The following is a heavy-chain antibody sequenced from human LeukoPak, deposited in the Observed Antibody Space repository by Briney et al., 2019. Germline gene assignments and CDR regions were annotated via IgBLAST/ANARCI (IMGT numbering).Heavy chain of an antibody. CDR1: GASITDYY. CDR2: IYYTGSP. V-gene: IGHV4-59*01. Sequence: PSETLSLTCTVSGASITDYYWSWIRQPPAKGLEWIGYIYYTGSPNYNPSLKSRVTLSLDRSQNLFSLKLTSVTAADTAVYYCAYGGDAYKTGYWGQGTLVTVSS. J-gene: IGHJ4*02. CDR3: AYGGDAYKTGY. D-gene: IGHD5-24*01.